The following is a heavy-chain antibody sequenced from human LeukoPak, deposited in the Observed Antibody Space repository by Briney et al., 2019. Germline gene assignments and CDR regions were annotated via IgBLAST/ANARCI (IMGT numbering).Heavy chain of an antibody. J-gene: IGHJ5*01. CDR1: GFTFSSYT. Sequence: GGSLRLSCAASGFTFSSYTMNWVRQAPGKGLEYVSATTNNGGSTYYADSVKGRFTVSRDDSKNTLYLQMGSLRPDDMAIYYCARVSYSTGWYDCWGQGTLVTVSS. V-gene: IGHV3-64*02. CDR2: TTNNGGST. CDR3: ARVSYSTGWYDC. D-gene: IGHD6-19*01.